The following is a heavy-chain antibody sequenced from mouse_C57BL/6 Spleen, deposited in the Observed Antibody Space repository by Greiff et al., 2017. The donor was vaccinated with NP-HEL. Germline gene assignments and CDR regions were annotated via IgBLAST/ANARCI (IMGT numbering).Heavy chain of an antibody. CDR2: IDPNSGGT. V-gene: IGHV1-72*01. CDR3: ARGNYGIDYYAMDY. Sequence: QVQLQQPGAELVKPGASVKLSCKASGYTFTSYWMHWVKQRPGRGLEWIGSIDPNSGGTKYNEKFKSKATLTVDKSSSTAYMQLSSLTSEDSAVYDCARGNYGIDYYAMDYWGQGTSVTVSS. D-gene: IGHD2-1*01. J-gene: IGHJ4*01. CDR1: GYTFTSYW.